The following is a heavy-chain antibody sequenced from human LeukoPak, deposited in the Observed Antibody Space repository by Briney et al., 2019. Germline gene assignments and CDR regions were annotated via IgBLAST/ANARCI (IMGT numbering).Heavy chain of an antibody. CDR1: GFTVSSNY. J-gene: IGHJ4*02. CDR3: ASLLSGYDFSFDY. CDR2: IYSGGST. V-gene: IGHV3-66*02. D-gene: IGHD5-12*01. Sequence: PGGSLRLSCAASGFTVSSNYMSWVRQAPGKGLEWVSVIYSGGSTYYADSVKGRFTISRDNSKNTLYLQMNSLRAEDTAVYYCASLLSGYDFSFDYWGQGTLVTVSS.